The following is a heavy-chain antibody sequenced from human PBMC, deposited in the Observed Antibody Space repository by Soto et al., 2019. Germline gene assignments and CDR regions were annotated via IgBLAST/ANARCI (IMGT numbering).Heavy chain of an antibody. V-gene: IGHV4-34*01. CDR1: GGSFSGYY. CDR2: INHSGST. D-gene: IGHD3-3*01. CDR3: ARGGIGYYDFWSGYNWFDP. Sequence: SETLSLTCAVYGGSFSGYYWSWIRQPPGKGLEWIGEINHSGSTNYNPSLKGRVTISVDTSKNQFSLKLSSVTAADTAVYYCARGGIGYYDFWSGYNWFDPWGQGTLVTVSS. J-gene: IGHJ5*02.